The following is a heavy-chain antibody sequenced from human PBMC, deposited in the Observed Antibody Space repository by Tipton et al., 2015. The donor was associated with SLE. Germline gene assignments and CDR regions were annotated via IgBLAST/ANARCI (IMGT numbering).Heavy chain of an antibody. CDR3: ARDPRCSSTSCYSFDY. D-gene: IGHD2-2*02. CDR2: ISYDGSNK. J-gene: IGHJ4*02. V-gene: IGHV3-30-3*01. Sequence: RSLRLSCAASGFTFSSYAMHWVRQAPGKGLEWVAVISYDGSNKYYADSVKGRFTISRDNSKNTLYLQMNSLRAEDTAVYYCARDPRCSSTSCYSFDYWGQGTLVTVSS. CDR1: GFTFSSYA.